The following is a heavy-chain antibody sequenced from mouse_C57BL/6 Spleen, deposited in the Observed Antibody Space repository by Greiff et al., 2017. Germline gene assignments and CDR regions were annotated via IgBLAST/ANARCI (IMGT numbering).Heavy chain of an antibody. Sequence: VQLQQPGAELVMPGASVKLSCKASGYTFTSYWMHWVKQRPGQGLEWIGEIDPSDSYTNYNQKFKGKSTLTVDKSSSTAYMQLRSLTSEDSAVYFCARVYGGSDRYYYGCWGKGTTLSVSS. D-gene: IGHD1-1*01. CDR3: ARVYGGSDRYYYGC. CDR1: GYTFTSYW. CDR2: IDPSDSYT. V-gene: IGHV1-69*01. J-gene: IGHJ2*01.